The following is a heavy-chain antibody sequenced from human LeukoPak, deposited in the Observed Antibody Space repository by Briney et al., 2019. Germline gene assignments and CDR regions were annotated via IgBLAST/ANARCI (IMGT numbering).Heavy chain of an antibody. J-gene: IGHJ4*02. V-gene: IGHV4-59*01. CDR1: GGSLSSYL. CDR2: IYYSGST. Sequence: SETLSLTCTVSGGSLSSYLWSWIRQPPGKGLQRIGYIYYSGSTIYNPSLTSGGTISVDKTKNKCSLMLRSVNAEGTAVYYCARGGWNQFDYWGQGTLVTVSS. D-gene: IGHD3-22*01. CDR3: ARGGWNQFDY.